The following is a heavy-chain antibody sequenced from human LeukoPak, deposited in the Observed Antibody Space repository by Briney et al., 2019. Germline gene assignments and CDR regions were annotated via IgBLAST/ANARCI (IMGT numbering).Heavy chain of an antibody. V-gene: IGHV4-61*02. Sequence: SETLSLTCTVSGGSISSSSYYWSWIRQPAGMGLEWIGRIYTSGSTTYNPSLTSRITISVDMSKNQFSLKLSSVTAADTAVYYCARGRSMVANLDPWGQGTLVTVSS. J-gene: IGHJ5*02. D-gene: IGHD4/OR15-4a*01. CDR3: ARGRSMVANLDP. CDR2: IYTSGST. CDR1: GGSISSSSYY.